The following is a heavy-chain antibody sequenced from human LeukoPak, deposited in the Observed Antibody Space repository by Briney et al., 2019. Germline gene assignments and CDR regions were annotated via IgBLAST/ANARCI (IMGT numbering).Heavy chain of an antibody. J-gene: IGHJ5*02. CDR2: TYPNSGGT. V-gene: IGHV1-2*02. CDR1: RYTLTVYY. CDR3: GRDNSVLEEAWWFTP. Sequence: GASARDSFMASRYTLTVYYMHWVRQAPGQGGEWMGWTYPNSGGTNYAQTFQGRVTHTRALATSTDYLALGNLTSRKPACYFWGRDNSVLEEAWWFTPGGQGTLLTVPS. D-gene: IGHD4/OR15-4a*01.